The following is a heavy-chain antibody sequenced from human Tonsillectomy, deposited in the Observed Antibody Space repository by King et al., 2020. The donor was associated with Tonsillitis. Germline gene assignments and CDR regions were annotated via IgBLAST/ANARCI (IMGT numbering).Heavy chain of an antibody. CDR3: ARDSLQGGYFDY. Sequence: VQLVESGGGVVQPGRSLRLSCAASGFTFSTYGMHWVRQAPGKGLEWVAVISYDGNNKYYADSVKGRFTISRDNSQNTLYLQMNSLRAEDTAVYYCARDSLQGGYFDYWGQGTLVTVSS. J-gene: IGHJ4*02. CDR2: ISYDGNNK. CDR1: GFTFSTYG. V-gene: IGHV3-33*05. D-gene: IGHD3-16*01.